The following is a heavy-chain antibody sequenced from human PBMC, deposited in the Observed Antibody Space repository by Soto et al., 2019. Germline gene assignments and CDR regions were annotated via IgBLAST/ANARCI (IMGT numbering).Heavy chain of an antibody. CDR3: AREGPRVVVAAGNDY. Sequence: SGFTFSSYAMSWVRQAPGKGLEWVSAISGSGGSTYYADSVKGRFTISRDNSKNTLYLQMNSLRAEDTAVYYCAREGPRVVVAAGNDYWGQGTLVTVSS. CDR1: GFTFSSYA. J-gene: IGHJ4*02. V-gene: IGHV3-23*01. D-gene: IGHD2-15*01. CDR2: ISGSGGST.